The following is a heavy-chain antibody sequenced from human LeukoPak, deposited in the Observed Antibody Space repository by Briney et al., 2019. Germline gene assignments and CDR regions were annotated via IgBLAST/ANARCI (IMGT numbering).Heavy chain of an antibody. Sequence: GGSLRLSCAASGFAFSSYGMSWVRQAPGKGLEWVSAISATSGTTYYADSVKVRFTISRDNSKNKLYLQMNSLRAEDTAIYYCAKNGDRGAYCSGGSCYPYYYYYIDVWGKGTTVTVSS. CDR2: ISATSGTT. J-gene: IGHJ6*03. CDR3: AKNGDRGAYCSGGSCYPYYYYYIDV. V-gene: IGHV3-23*01. CDR1: GFAFSSYG. D-gene: IGHD2-15*01.